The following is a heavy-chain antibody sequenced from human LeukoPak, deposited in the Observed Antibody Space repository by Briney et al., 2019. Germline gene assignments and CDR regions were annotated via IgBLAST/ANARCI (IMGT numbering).Heavy chain of an antibody. CDR3: TRRVSATRWFDP. CDR2: ISGDGSAT. Sequence: GGSLRLSCAASGFTFSTYWMHWVRQAPGKGLVWVSRISGDGSATIYADSMKGRFTISRDNAENTMYLQMNSLTVEDTAVYYCTRRVSATRWFDPWGQGTLVTVSS. V-gene: IGHV3-74*01. J-gene: IGHJ5*02. CDR1: GFTFSTYW. D-gene: IGHD2-15*01.